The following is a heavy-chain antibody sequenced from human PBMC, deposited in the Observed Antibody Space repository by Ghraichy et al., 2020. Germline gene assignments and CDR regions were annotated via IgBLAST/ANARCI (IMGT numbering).Heavy chain of an antibody. CDR1: GGSITDNTYY. D-gene: IGHD1-14*01. J-gene: IGHJ4*02. CDR3: GRSEGNVRYGDTNFDY. Sequence: SQTLSLTCTVSGGSITDNTYYWGWIRQPPGKGLEWIGSSHYSGRAYYNQSLRSRITISFDMSKNQFSLRVTSVTAADTAVYFCGRSEGNVRYGDTNFDYWGRGTLVTVSS. CDR2: SHYSGRA. V-gene: IGHV4-39*01.